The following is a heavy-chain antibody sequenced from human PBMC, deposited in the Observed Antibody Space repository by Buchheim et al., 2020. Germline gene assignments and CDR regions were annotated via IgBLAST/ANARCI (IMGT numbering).Heavy chain of an antibody. D-gene: IGHD6-19*01. V-gene: IGHV4-39*01. CDR3: ARQNQMAVAGYNWFDP. CDR2: IYYSGST. Sequence: QLQLQESGPGLVKPSETLSLTCTVSGGSISSSSYYWGWIRQPPGKGLEWIGSIYYSGSTYYNPSLKSRVTISVDTSKNQFSLKLSSVTAADTAVYYCARQNQMAVAGYNWFDPWGQGTL. J-gene: IGHJ5*02. CDR1: GGSISSSSYY.